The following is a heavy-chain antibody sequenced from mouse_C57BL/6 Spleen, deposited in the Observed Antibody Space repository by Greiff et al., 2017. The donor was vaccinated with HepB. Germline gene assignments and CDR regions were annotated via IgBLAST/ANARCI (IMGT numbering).Heavy chain of an antibody. CDR1: GFSFTSYG. V-gene: IGHV2-2*01. Sequence: QVQLKESGPGLVQPSQSLSITCTASGFSFTSYGVHWVRQSPGKGLEWLGVIWIGGSTDYNAAFISRLSINKDNTKSQVSFTMNGLQADDTAIYYCARGGMVTRAWFAYWGQGTLVTVSA. CDR3: ARGGMVTRAWFAY. D-gene: IGHD2-2*01. J-gene: IGHJ3*01. CDR2: IWIGGST.